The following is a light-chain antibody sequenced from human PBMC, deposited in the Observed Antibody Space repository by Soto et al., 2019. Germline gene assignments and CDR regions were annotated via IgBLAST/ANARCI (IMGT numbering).Light chain of an antibody. CDR3: QQYSTYPWT. V-gene: IGKV1-5*03. J-gene: IGKJ1*01. CDR2: KAS. Sequence: DIQMTQSPSTLSASVGDRVTITCRASQTISTLSAWYQQRPGKAPNLLIYKASSLESGVPSRFSGSGSGTEFTLTISSLQPDDFATYFCQQYSTYPWTFGQGTKVEVK. CDR1: QTISTL.